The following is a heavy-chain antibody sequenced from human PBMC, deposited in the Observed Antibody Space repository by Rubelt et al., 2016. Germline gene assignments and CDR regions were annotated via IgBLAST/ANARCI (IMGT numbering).Heavy chain of an antibody. CDR2: IYYSGST. CDR1: GGSISSSNW. CDR3: ARDSRGGFWYFDL. J-gene: IGHJ2*01. Sequence: QVQLQESGPGLVKPSGTLSLTCAVSGGSISSSNWWTWIRQPPGKGLEWVGYIYYSGSTNYNPSLKSRCTISVDTSKSQFSLKLTSVTAADTAVYYCARDSRGGFWYFDLWGRGTLVTVSS. V-gene: IGHV4-61*01. D-gene: IGHD3-16*01.